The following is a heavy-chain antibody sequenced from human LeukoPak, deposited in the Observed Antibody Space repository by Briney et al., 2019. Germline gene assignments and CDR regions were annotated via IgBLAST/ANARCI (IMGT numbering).Heavy chain of an antibody. CDR2: ISWNSGSI. CDR3: AKDYCSGGSCSLDY. CDR1: GFTFDDYA. J-gene: IGHJ4*02. D-gene: IGHD2-15*01. V-gene: IGHV3-9*01. Sequence: GRSLRLSCAASGFTFDDYAMHWVRQAPGKGLEWVSGISWNSGSIGYADSVKGRFTIPRANAKNSLYLQMNSLRAEDTALYYCAKDYCSGGSCSLDYWGQGTLVTVSS.